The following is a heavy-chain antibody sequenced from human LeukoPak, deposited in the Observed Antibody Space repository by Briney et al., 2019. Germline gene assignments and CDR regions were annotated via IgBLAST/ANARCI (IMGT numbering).Heavy chain of an antibody. CDR1: GYTFTDYY. J-gene: IGHJ4*02. CDR2: VNPDDGDT. Sequence: ASVKVSCKASGYTFTDYYMHWVRQAPGQGFEWMGWVNPDDGDTNYAQKFQGRVTMTRDTSISTAHMEVSRLRSDDTAVYYCARANFLYCSSSTCLFDYWGQGTLVTVSS. V-gene: IGHV1-2*02. CDR3: ARANFLYCSSSTCLFDY. D-gene: IGHD2-2*01.